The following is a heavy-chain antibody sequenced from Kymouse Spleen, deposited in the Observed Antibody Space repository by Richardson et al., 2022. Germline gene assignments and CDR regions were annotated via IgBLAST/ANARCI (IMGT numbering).Heavy chain of an antibody. J-gene: IGHJ5*02. D-gene: IGHD2-8*01. Sequence: QVQLQQWGAGLLKPSETLSLTCAVYGGSFSGYYWSWIRQPPGKGLEWIGEINHSGSTNYNPSLKSRVTISVDTSKNQFSLKLSSVTAADTAVYYCARGWGVLMVSNWFDPWGQGTLVTVSS. V-gene: IGHV4-34*01. CDR2: INHSGST. CDR3: ARGWGVLMVSNWFDP. CDR1: GGSFSGYY.